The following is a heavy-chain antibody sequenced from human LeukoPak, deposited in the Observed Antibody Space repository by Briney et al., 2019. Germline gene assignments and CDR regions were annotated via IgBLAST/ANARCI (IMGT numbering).Heavy chain of an antibody. Sequence: PGGSLRLSCVASGFTFSSFGMHWVRQAPGKGLEWVAVIWYDGSNKYYADSVKGRFTISRENSKNTLYLQMNSLRAEDTAVYYCAGGSGDTAMVIGYWGQGTLVTVSS. V-gene: IGHV3-33*01. CDR1: GFTFSSFG. CDR3: AGGSGDTAMVIGY. J-gene: IGHJ4*02. D-gene: IGHD5-18*01. CDR2: IWYDGSNK.